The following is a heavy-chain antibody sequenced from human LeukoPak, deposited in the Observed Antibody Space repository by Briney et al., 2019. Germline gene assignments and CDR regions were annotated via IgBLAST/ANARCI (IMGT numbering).Heavy chain of an antibody. V-gene: IGHV4-38-2*01. CDR1: NYPITSDYY. J-gene: IGHJ6*03. CDR2: IFHSGIA. D-gene: IGHD3-16*01. Sequence: PSGTLSLTCEVSNYPITSDYYWVWIRQPPGQGLEWIGQIFHSGIAHYNPSLKSRVTMSVDTSRSQFTVNLNSVTAADTAVYYCARAGFGTAYNRFYYYMDVWGKGTTVTVSS. CDR3: ARAGFGTAYNRFYYYMDV.